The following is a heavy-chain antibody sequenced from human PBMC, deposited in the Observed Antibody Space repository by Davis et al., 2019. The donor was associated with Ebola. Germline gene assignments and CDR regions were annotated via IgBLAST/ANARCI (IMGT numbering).Heavy chain of an antibody. V-gene: IGHV1-18*04. CDR2: INPHNGNT. CDR3: ARAQFPTTSDH. Sequence: ASSVTVSCKASVYTFTNYGITWVRQAPGQGLQWMGWINPHNGNTNYAQNVQGRVTMTTDTSTSTAYMEVGSLRPDDTAVYYCARAQFPTTSDHWGQGTLVTVSS. CDR1: VYTFTNYG. D-gene: IGHD1-1*01. J-gene: IGHJ4*02.